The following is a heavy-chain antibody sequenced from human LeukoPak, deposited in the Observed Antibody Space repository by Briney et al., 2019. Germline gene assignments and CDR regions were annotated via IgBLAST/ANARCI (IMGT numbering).Heavy chain of an antibody. CDR1: GYTFTSYG. D-gene: IGHD1-26*01. Sequence: ASVKVSCKASGYTFTSYGINWVRQAPGQGLEWMGWINVYNGNTNNAQKLQGRVTMTTDTSTSTAYMELRSLRSDDTAVYYCASTVIDLWELLTQALEIWGHGTMGTVS. J-gene: IGHJ3*02. CDR2: INVYNGNT. V-gene: IGHV1-18*01. CDR3: ASTVIDLWELLTQALEI.